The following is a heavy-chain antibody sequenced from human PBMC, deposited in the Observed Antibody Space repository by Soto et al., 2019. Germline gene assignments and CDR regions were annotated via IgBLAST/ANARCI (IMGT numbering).Heavy chain of an antibody. CDR3: ARDRGYPDSFNI. J-gene: IGHJ3*02. CDR1: GFNFGPFC. CDR2: INSDGSTI. Sequence: GGSLRLSCAASGFNFGPFCMHWVRQAPGKGLVWVSHINSDGSTIVYADSVKGRFTISRDNAKSTLFLQMNGLRVEDTAVYYCARDRGYPDSFNIWGQGTTVTVSS. D-gene: IGHD3-10*01. V-gene: IGHV3-74*01.